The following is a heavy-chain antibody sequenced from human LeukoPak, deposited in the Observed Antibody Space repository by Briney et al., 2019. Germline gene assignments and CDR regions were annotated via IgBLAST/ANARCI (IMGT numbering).Heavy chain of an antibody. Sequence: PGGSLRLSCAASGFTFSNYWMSWVRQAPGKGLEWVANIKQDGSEKYYVDSVKGRFTISRDNAKNSLDLQMNSLRAEDTAVYFCARDYDILTAYHVSFDFWGQGTLVTVSS. CDR1: GFTFSNYW. CDR3: ARDYDILTAYHVSFDF. J-gene: IGHJ4*02. V-gene: IGHV3-7*01. D-gene: IGHD3-9*01. CDR2: IKQDGSEK.